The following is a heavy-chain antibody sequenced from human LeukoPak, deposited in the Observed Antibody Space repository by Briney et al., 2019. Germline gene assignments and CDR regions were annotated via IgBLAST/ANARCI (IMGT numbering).Heavy chain of an antibody. D-gene: IGHD1/OR15-1a*01. CDR1: RFTFSTYG. Sequence: PGRSLRLSCAASRFTFSTYGMHWVRQAPGKGLEWVSIISYEGNNKYYGASVKRRLTISRDNSTNTLFLQMTSLAAHDTAVYNCVRSWGTNASWGPGTLVTVS. CDR2: ISYEGNNK. V-gene: IGHV3-30*03. J-gene: IGHJ5*02. CDR3: VRSWGTNAS.